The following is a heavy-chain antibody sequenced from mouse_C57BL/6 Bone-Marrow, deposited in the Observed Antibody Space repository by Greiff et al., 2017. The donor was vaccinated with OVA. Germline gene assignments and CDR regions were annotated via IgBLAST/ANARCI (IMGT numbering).Heavy chain of an antibody. V-gene: IGHV5-6*02. Sequence: EVKLVESGGDLVKPGGSLKLSCAASGFTFSSYGMSWVRQTPDKRLEWVATISSGGSYTYYPDSVKGRFTISRDNAKNTLYLQMSSLKSEDTAMYYCARPERGAMDYWGQGTSVTVSS. CDR1: GFTFSSYG. J-gene: IGHJ4*01. CDR2: ISSGGSYT. CDR3: ARPERGAMDY.